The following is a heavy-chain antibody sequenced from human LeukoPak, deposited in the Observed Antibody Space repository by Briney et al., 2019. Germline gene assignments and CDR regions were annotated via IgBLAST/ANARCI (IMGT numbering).Heavy chain of an antibody. CDR1: GFTFSNYD. Sequence: PGGSLRLSCAASGFTFSNYDMSWVRQAPGKGLEWVSTICGNGAGTYYADSVKGRFTFSRDNSKNTLSLEMKSLRVEDTAVYYCAKGRVRGVITSFDYWGQGTLVTVSS. V-gene: IGHV3-23*01. D-gene: IGHD3-10*01. CDR2: ICGNGAGT. CDR3: AKGRVRGVITSFDY. J-gene: IGHJ4*02.